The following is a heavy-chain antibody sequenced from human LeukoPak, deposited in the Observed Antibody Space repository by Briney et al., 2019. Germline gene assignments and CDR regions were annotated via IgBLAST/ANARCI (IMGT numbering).Heavy chain of an antibody. CDR3: AREGDGYNAYYFDY. CDR2: IYSGGST. J-gene: IGHJ4*02. D-gene: IGHD5-24*01. Sequence: AGGSLRLSCAASGFTVSSNYMSWVRQAPGKGLEWVSVIYSGGSTYYADPVKGRFTISRDNSKNTLYLQMNSLRAEDTAVYYCAREGDGYNAYYFDYWGQGTLVTVSS. CDR1: GFTVSSNY. V-gene: IGHV3-66*02.